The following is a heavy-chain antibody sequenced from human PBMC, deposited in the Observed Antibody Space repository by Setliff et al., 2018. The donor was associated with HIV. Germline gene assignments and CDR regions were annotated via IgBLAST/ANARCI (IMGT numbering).Heavy chain of an antibody. Sequence: PSETLSLTCAVSGYSISSGYYWGWIRQPPGKGLEWIGSIYHSGSTYYNPSLKSRVTISVDTSKKQFSLKLSSVTAADTAVYYCARQLAVADYFDYWGQGTLVTVSS. CDR3: ARQLAVADYFDY. V-gene: IGHV4-38-2*01. J-gene: IGHJ4*02. CDR1: GYSISSGYY. CDR2: IYHSGST. D-gene: IGHD6-19*01.